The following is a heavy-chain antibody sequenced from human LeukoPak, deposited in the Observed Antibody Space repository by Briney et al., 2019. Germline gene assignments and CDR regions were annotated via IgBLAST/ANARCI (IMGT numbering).Heavy chain of an antibody. J-gene: IGHJ4*02. CDR3: ARDVSGSYYY. V-gene: IGHV3-30*04. CDR2: ISYDGSNK. CDR1: GFTFSSYA. D-gene: IGHD1-26*01. Sequence: GGSLRLSCAASGFTFSSYAMHWVRQAPGKGLEWVAVISYDGSNKYYADSVKGRFTISRDNSKNTLYLQMNSLRAEDTAVYYCARDVSGSYYYWGQGTLVTVSS.